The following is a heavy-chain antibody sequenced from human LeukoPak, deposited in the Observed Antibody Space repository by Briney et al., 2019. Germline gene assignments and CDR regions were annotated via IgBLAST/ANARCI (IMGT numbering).Heavy chain of an antibody. V-gene: IGHV4-38-2*01. D-gene: IGHD3-10*01. CDR3: ATCGSLTYMDV. Sequence: PSETLSLTCAVSGSSISSGYYWGWIRQTPGKGLEWIGSIYHSGSTYYNPSLKSRVTISVDTSKSQFSLKLSSVTAADTAVYYCATCGSLTYMDVWGKGTTVTVSS. CDR1: GSSISSGYY. J-gene: IGHJ6*03. CDR2: IYHSGST.